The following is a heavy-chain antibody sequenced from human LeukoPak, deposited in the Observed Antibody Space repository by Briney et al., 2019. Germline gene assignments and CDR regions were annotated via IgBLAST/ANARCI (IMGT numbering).Heavy chain of an antibody. CDR1: GGSISSYY. J-gene: IGHJ6*03. V-gene: IGHV4-59*12. CDR3: ARATDYSNYNPYYYYYYMDV. CDR2: IYYSGST. D-gene: IGHD4-11*01. Sequence: SETLSLTCTVSGGSISSYYWSWIRQPPGKGLEWIGYIYYSGSTYYNPSLKSRVTISVDTSKNQFSLKLSSVTAADTAVYYCARATDYSNYNPYYYYYYMDVWGKGTTVTVSS.